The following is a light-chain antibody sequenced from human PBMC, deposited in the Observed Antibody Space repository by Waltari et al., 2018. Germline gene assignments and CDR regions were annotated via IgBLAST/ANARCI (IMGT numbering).Light chain of an antibody. CDR3: QKYGTRPAT. CDR1: QSVGRT. J-gene: IGKJ1*01. V-gene: IGKV3-20*01. Sequence: EIVLTQSPASLSLSPGDRATRSCRASQSVGRTLAWYQRRPGQAPRLLIYGSSSRATGIPDRFSGSGSGTDFSLTISRLEPEDCAVYYCQKYGTRPATFGQGTKVEVK. CDR2: GSS.